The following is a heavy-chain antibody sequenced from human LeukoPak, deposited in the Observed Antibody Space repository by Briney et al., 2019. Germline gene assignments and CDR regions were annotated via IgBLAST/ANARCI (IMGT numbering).Heavy chain of an antibody. Sequence: GRSLRLSCAASGFTFSSYGMHWVRQAPGKGLEWVAVIWYDGSNKYYADSVKGRFTFSRDNSKNTLYLQMNSLRAEDTAVYYCASGYGGNRRYVDYWGQGTLVTVSS. D-gene: IGHD4-23*01. V-gene: IGHV3-33*01. CDR1: GFTFSSYG. CDR3: ASGYGGNRRYVDY. J-gene: IGHJ4*02. CDR2: IWYDGSNK.